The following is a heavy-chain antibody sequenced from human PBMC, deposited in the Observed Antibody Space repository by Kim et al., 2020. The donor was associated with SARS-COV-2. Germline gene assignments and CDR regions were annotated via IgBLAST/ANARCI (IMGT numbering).Heavy chain of an antibody. V-gene: IGHV3-33*06. CDR3: AKDVGHIVARRVFDS. J-gene: IGHJ4*02. D-gene: IGHD6-6*01. CDR2: IWYDGSNK. CDR1: GFTFSSYA. Sequence: GGSLRLSCAASGFTFSSYAMHWVRQAPGKGLEWVAVIWYDGSNKYYADSVKGRFTISRDNSKNTLYLQMNSLRAEDTAVYYCAKDVGHIVARRVFDSWGQGNLVNVSS.